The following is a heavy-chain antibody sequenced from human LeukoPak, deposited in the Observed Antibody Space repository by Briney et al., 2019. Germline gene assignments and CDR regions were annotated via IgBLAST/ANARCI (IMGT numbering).Heavy chain of an antibody. V-gene: IGHV1-2*02. D-gene: IGHD3-22*01. CDR2: INPNSGGT. CDR1: GYTFTGYY. CDR3: ARVLKPMIVVNTGYYFDY. Sequence: GASVTVSCKASGYTFTGYYMHWVRQAPGQGLEWMGWINPNSGGTNYAQKFQGRVTMTRDTSISTAYMELSRLRSDDTAVYYCARVLKPMIVVNTGYYFDYWGQGTLVTVSS. J-gene: IGHJ4*02.